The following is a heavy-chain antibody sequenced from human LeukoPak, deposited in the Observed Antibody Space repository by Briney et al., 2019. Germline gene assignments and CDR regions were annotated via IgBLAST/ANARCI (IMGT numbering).Heavy chain of an antibody. CDR2: ISGSGGST. V-gene: IGHV3-23*01. CDR1: GFTFSSYA. J-gene: IGHJ6*03. D-gene: IGHD6-13*01. Sequence: GGSLRLSCAASGFTFSSYAMSWVRQASGKGLEWVSGISGSGGSTYYADSVKGRFTISRDRSKNTLYLQMNSLRAEDTAVYYCAKDKGIAAAPLDYMDVWGKGTTVTVSS. CDR3: AKDKGIAAAPLDYMDV.